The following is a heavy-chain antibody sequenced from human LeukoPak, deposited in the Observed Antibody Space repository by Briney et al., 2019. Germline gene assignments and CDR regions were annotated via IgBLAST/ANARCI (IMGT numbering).Heavy chain of an antibody. CDR2: IYYSGST. D-gene: IGHD2-2*01. V-gene: IGHV4-39*01. CDR3: ARRGYCSSTSCYEYWFDP. J-gene: IGHJ5*02. CDR1: GGSISSSSYY. Sequence: PSETLSLTCTVSGGSISSSSYYWGWIRQPPGKGLEWIGIIYYSGSTYYNPSLKSRLTISVDTSKNQFSLKLSSATATDTAVYYCARRGYCSSTSCYEYWFDPWGQGTLVTVSS.